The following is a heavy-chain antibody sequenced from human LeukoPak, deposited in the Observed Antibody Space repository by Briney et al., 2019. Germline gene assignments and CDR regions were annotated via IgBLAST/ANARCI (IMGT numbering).Heavy chain of an antibody. Sequence: PSETLSLTCTVSGGSFSSGSYYWSWIRQPPGKGLEWIGYIYYSGSTNYNPSLKSRVTISVDTSKNQFSLKLSSVTAADTAVYYCARGDSIDYWGQGTLVTVSS. D-gene: IGHD3-22*01. CDR3: ARGDSIDY. CDR1: GGSFSSGSYY. J-gene: IGHJ4*02. CDR2: IYYSGST. V-gene: IGHV4-61*01.